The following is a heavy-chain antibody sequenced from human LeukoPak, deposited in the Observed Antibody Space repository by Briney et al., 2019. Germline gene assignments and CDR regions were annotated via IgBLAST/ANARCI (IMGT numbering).Heavy chain of an antibody. CDR3: AREDMFAFDI. J-gene: IGHJ3*02. D-gene: IGHD3-10*02. V-gene: IGHV6-1*01. CDR2: TYYRSKWYN. Sequence: SQTLSPTCAISGDSVSSNSAAWTWIRQSPSRGLEWLGRTYYRSKWYNDYAVPVKSRITINPDTSKNQFSLQLNSVTPEDTAVYYCAREDMFAFDIWGQGTMVTVSS. CDR1: GDSVSSNSAA.